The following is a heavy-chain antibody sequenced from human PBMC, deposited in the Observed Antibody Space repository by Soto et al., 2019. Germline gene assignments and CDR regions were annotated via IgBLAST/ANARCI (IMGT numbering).Heavy chain of an antibody. V-gene: IGHV3-48*02. Sequence: GSLRLSCAASGFTFSSYSMNWVRQAPGKGLEWVSYISSSSSTIYYADSVKGRFTISRDNAKNSLYLQMNSLRDEDTAVYYCALTSGVSRYYYYGMDVWGQGTTVTVSS. D-gene: IGHD3-10*01. CDR2: ISSSSSTI. CDR1: GFTFSSYS. CDR3: ALTSGVSRYYYYGMDV. J-gene: IGHJ6*02.